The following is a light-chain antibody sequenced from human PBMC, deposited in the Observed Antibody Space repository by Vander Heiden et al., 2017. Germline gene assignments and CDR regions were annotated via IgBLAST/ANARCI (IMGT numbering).Light chain of an antibody. Sequence: QSVLTQPPSASGTPGQRVTISCSGSSSNIGSNTVNWYQQLPGTAPKLLIYNNNEGPSGVPDRFSGSKSGTSASLAISGLQSEDEADYYCAAWDDRLNGSVFGGGTKLTVL. V-gene: IGLV1-44*01. CDR3: AAWDDRLNGSV. J-gene: IGLJ3*02. CDR1: SSNIGSNT. CDR2: NNN.